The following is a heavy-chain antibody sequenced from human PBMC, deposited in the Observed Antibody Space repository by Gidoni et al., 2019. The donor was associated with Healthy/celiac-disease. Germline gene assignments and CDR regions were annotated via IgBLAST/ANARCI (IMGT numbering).Heavy chain of an antibody. Sequence: QVQLVASGGGVVQPGRSRRLSCPASGFPFSSYAMHWVRQAPGKGLEWVAVISYDGSNKYYADSVKGRFTISRDNSKNTLYLQMNSLRAEDTAVYYCARDKVRRYYFDYWGQGTLVTVSS. CDR2: ISYDGSNK. CDR1: GFPFSSYA. J-gene: IGHJ4*02. V-gene: IGHV3-30-3*01. CDR3: ARDKVRRYYFDY. D-gene: IGHD1-1*01.